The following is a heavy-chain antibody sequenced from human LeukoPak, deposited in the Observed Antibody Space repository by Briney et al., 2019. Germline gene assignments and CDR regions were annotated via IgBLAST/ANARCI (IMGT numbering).Heavy chain of an antibody. CDR3: ARDSQFFDY. CDR2: ISSSSSYI. J-gene: IGHJ4*02. CDR1: GFTFSNAW. Sequence: TGGSLRLSCAASGFTFSNAWMSWVRQAPGKGLEWVSSISSSSSYIYYADSVKGRFTISRDNAKNSLYLQMNSLRAEDTAVYYCARDSQFFDYWGQGTLVTVSS. V-gene: IGHV3-21*01.